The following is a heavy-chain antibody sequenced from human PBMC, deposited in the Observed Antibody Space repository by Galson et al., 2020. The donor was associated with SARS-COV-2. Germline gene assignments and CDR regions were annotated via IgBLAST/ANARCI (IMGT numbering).Heavy chain of an antibody. CDR2: ISAYSGET. CDR1: GCTFTSYA. CDR3: ARDIYYGSGVFDY. D-gene: IGHD3-10*01. Sequence: ASVKVSCKASGCTFTSYAINWVRQAPGHGLEWMGWISAYSGETNSPQKFQGRVTMTTDTSTSTGYMELRSLRSDDTAVYYCARDIYYGSGVFDYWGQGTLVTVFS. V-gene: IGHV1-18*01. J-gene: IGHJ4*02.